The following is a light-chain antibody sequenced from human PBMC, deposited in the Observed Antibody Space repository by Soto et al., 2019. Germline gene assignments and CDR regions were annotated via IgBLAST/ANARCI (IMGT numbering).Light chain of an antibody. V-gene: IGKV3-15*01. J-gene: IGKJ4*01. CDR3: QQYSNWPPLT. Sequence: EIVLTQSPATLSVSPGERATLSCRASQSVRSNLAWYQQKAGQAPRLLIFDASTRATNIPARFSGSGSGTEFTLTISSLQSEDFAVYCCQQYSNWPPLTFGGGTKVEIK. CDR2: DAS. CDR1: QSVRSN.